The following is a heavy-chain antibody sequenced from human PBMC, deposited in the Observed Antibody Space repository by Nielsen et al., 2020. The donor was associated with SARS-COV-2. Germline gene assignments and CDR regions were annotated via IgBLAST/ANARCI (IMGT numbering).Heavy chain of an antibody. CDR2: IYYSGST. CDR1: GGSISSGDYY. J-gene: IGHJ6*02. CDR3: ARERLGGITIFGVVTRYGMDV. D-gene: IGHD3-3*01. Sequence: SETLSLTCTVSGGSISSGDYYWSWIRQPPGKGLEWIGYIYYSGSTYYNPSLKSRVTISVDTSKNQFSLKLSSVTAADTALYYCARERLGGITIFGVVTRYGMDVWGQGTTVTVSS. V-gene: IGHV4-30-4*01.